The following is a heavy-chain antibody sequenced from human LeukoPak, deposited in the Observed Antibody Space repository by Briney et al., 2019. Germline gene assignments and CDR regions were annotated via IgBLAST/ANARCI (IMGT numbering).Heavy chain of an antibody. CDR3: ARDTRQSGSYTPSDY. Sequence: GGSLRLSCAASGFSFSSYAMSWVRQAPGKGLEWASGIISSGAGTNYADSVRGRFTISRDNSKNTLYLQMNSLRAEDTAVYYCARDTRQSGSYTPSDYWGQGTLVTVSS. V-gene: IGHV3-23*01. J-gene: IGHJ4*02. D-gene: IGHD1-26*01. CDR1: GFSFSSYA. CDR2: IISSGAGT.